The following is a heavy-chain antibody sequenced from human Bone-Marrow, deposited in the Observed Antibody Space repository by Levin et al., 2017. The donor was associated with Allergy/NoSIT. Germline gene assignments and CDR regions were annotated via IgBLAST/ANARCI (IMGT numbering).Heavy chain of an antibody. CDR1: GGSISSGGYY. Sequence: PSETLSLTCTVSGGSISSGGYYWSWIRQHPGTGLEWIGYIYYSGSTYYNPSLKSRVTISVDTSKNQFSLKLSSVTAADTAVYYCARGGGTMIVVDGNPNNWFDPWGQGTLVTVSS. CDR2: IYYSGST. J-gene: IGHJ5*02. D-gene: IGHD3-22*01. CDR3: ARGGGTMIVVDGNPNNWFDP. V-gene: IGHV4-31*03.